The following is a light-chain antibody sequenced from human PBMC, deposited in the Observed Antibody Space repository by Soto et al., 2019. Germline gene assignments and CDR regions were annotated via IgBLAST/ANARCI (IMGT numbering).Light chain of an antibody. V-gene: IGLV2-14*01. CDR3: SAYAGSYTLWV. J-gene: IGLJ3*02. CDR1: SSDVGAYNY. Sequence: QSALTQPASVSGSPGQSITISCTGTSSDVGAYNYVSWYQQHPGRAPKIIIYEVTNRPSGVSNRFFGSKSGNTASLTISGLRAEDEADYYCSAYAGSYTLWVFGGGTKLTVL. CDR2: EVT.